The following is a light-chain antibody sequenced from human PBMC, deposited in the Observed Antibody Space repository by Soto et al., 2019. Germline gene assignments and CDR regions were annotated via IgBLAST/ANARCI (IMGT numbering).Light chain of an antibody. Sequence: PGEGATLSCRASQSISSSYLSWYQQKPGQAPRLVIYGASTRATGIPARFSGSGRGSGTDFTLTISSLHPEDFAVYYCQQYGSSPETFGQGTKVDIK. CDR3: QQYGSSPET. CDR2: GAS. V-gene: IGKV3-20*01. CDR1: QSISSSY. J-gene: IGKJ1*01.